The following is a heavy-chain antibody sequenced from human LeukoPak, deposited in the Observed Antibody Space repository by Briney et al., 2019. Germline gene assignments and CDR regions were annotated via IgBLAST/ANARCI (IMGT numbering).Heavy chain of an antibody. CDR1: GGSFSGYY. D-gene: IGHD6-13*01. V-gene: IGHV4-34*01. CDR3: ARDTAAAAPGDFDY. J-gene: IGHJ4*02. CDR2: INHSGST. Sequence: SETLSLTCAVYGGSFSGYYWSWIRQTPGKGLEWIGEINHSGSTNYNPSLKSRVTISVDTSKNQFSLKLSSVTAADTAVYYCARDTAAAAPGDFDYWGQGTLVTVSS.